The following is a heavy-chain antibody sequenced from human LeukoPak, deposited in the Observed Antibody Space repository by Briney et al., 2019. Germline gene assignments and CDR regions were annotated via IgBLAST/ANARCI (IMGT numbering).Heavy chain of an antibody. CDR2: NSGST. D-gene: IGHD6-13*01. Sequence: SETLSLTCTVSGGSISSYYWSWIRQPPGKGLEWIGYNSGSTNYNPSLKSRVTISVDTSKNQFSLKLSSVTAADTAVYYCARGAAAGIFPYFDYWGQGTLVTVSS. CDR1: GGSISSYY. CDR3: ARGAAAGIFPYFDY. V-gene: IGHV4-59*12. J-gene: IGHJ4*02.